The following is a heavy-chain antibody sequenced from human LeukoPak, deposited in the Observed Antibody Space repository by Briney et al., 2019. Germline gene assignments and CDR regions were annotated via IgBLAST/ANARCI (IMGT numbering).Heavy chain of an antibody. D-gene: IGHD3-22*01. J-gene: IGHJ4*02. CDR3: ARVLNYYDSSGPSGY. CDR2: ISSSGSTI. V-gene: IGHV3-11*04. CDR1: GFTFSDYY. Sequence: GGSPRLSCAASGFTFSDYYMSWIRQAPGKGLEWVSYISSSGSTIYYADSVKGRFTISRDNAKNSLYLQMNSLRAEDTAVYYCARVLNYYDSSGPSGYWGQGTLVTVSS.